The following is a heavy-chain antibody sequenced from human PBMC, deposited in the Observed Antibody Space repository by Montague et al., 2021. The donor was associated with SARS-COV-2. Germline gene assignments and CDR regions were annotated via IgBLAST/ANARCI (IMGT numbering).Heavy chain of an antibody. D-gene: IGHD3-9*01. V-gene: IGHV2-70*01. CDR2: IDWDDDK. CDR1: GFSLSTSGMC. J-gene: IGHJ4*02. Sequence: PALVKPTQTLTLTCTFSGFSLSTSGMCVSWIRQPPGKAQEWLALIDWDDDKYYSTSLKTRLTISKDTSKNQVVLTMTNMDPVDTATYYCARSYYDILTGYYMAFDYWGQGTLVTVSS. CDR3: ARSYYDILTGYYMAFDY.